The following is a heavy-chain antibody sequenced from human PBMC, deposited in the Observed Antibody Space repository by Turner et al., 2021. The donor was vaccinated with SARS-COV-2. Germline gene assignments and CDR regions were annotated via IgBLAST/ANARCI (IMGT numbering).Heavy chain of an antibody. CDR3: ASQASSFWYYYFDS. Sequence: QLQLHESGPGLVKSSETLSLSCTLSGVSISSNYYGGWIRQPPGKRLEWIGSIYYRGTTYYNPSLRSRVTISVNTSKNQFSLKMSSVTAAETAVYYCASQASSFWYYYFDSWGQGTLVTVSS. V-gene: IGHV4-39*01. D-gene: IGHD6-13*01. J-gene: IGHJ4*02. CDR2: IYYRGTT. CDR1: GVSISSNYY.